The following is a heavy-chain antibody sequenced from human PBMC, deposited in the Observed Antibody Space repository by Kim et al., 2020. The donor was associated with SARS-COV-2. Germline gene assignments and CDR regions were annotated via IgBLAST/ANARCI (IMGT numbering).Heavy chain of an antibody. Sequence: SSNGGSTYDANSVKGRFTISRDNSKNTLYLQMGSLRAEDMAVYYCARSWDYWGQGTLVTVSS. V-gene: IGHV3-64*01. CDR2: SSNGGST. J-gene: IGHJ4*02. CDR3: ARSWDY.